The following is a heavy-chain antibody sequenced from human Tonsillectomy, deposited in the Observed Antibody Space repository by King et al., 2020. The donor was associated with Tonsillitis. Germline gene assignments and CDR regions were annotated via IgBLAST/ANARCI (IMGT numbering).Heavy chain of an antibody. J-gene: IGHJ4*02. D-gene: IGHD5-18*01. Sequence: QLVQSGGGVVQPGRSLRLSCAASGFTFISYGMHWVRQAPGKGLEWVAVISYHGSNKYYADSVKGRFTISRDNSKNTLYLQMNSLRAEDTAVYYCAKDRDTAMVTWGQGTLVTVSS. CDR3: AKDRDTAMVT. CDR1: GFTFISYG. V-gene: IGHV3-30*18. CDR2: ISYHGSNK.